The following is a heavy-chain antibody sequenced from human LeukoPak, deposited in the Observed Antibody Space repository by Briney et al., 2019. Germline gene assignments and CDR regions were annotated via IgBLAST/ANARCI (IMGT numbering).Heavy chain of an antibody. V-gene: IGHV4-59*01. CDR3: ARASSGWLQYYFDY. CDR2: IYYSGST. CDR1: GGSISSYY. D-gene: IGHD6-19*01. J-gene: IGHJ4*02. Sequence: WGTLPLTCTVSGGSISSYYWSWIRQPPGKGLEWIGYIYYSGSTNYNPSLKSRVTISVDTSKIQFSLKLSSVIAADTAVYYCARASSGWLQYYFDYWGQGTLVTVSS.